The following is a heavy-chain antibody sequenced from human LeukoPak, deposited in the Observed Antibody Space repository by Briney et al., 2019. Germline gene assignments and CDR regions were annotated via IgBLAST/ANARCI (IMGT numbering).Heavy chain of an antibody. V-gene: IGHV1-46*01. CDR2: INPSGGST. Sequence: ASVKVTCKASGYTFTSYYMHWVRQAPGQGLEWMGIINPSGGSTSYAQKFQGRVTMTRDTSTSTVYMELSSLRSEDTAVYYCAQGLVPAAPLDYRGQGTLVTVSS. J-gene: IGHJ4*02. CDR1: GYTFTSYY. CDR3: AQGLVPAAPLDY. D-gene: IGHD2-2*01.